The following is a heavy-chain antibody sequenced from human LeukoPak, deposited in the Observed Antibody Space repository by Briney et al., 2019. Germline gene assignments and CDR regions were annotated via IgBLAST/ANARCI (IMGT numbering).Heavy chain of an antibody. Sequence: GGSLRLSCAASGFTFDDYAMYWVRQAPGKGLEWVSGISWNSRSIAYADSVKGRFTISRDNAKNSLYLQMNSLRAEDMALYYCAKEGSSWSTFDYWGQGTLVTVSS. J-gene: IGHJ4*02. CDR1: GFTFDDYA. CDR3: AKEGSSWSTFDY. V-gene: IGHV3-9*03. CDR2: ISWNSRSI. D-gene: IGHD6-13*01.